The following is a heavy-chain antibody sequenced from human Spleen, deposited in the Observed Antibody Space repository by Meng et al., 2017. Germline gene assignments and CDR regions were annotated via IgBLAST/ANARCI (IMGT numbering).Heavy chain of an antibody. V-gene: IGHV3-23*01. Sequence: GESLKISCVASGFTFSDYAISWVRQAPGKGLEWVSGISGSGDSTDYADSVKGRFTISSDNSKKTLYLQMNSLSAEDTALYYCAKQTLKGAYCGGDCYSDYWGQGTLVTVSS. CDR2: ISGSGDST. CDR3: AKQTLKGAYCGGDCYSDY. D-gene: IGHD2-21*02. J-gene: IGHJ4*02. CDR1: GFTFSDYA.